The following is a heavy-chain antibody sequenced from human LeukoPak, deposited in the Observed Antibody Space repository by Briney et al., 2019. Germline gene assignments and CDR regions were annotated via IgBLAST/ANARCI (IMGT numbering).Heavy chain of an antibody. CDR1: GGSFSGYY. CDR2: IYSGGST. CDR3: AKGRYTVTTFTFDY. D-gene: IGHD4-17*01. J-gene: IGHJ4*02. Sequence: ETLSLTCAVYGGSFSGYYWSWVRQAPGKGLEWVSVIYSGGSTYYADSVKGRFTISRDNSKNTLYLQMDSLRAEDTAIYYCAKGRYTVTTFTFDYWAGEPWSPSPQ. V-gene: IGHV3-53*01.